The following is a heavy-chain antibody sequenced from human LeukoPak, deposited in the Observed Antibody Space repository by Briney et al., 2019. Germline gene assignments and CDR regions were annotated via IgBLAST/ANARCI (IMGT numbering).Heavy chain of an antibody. V-gene: IGHV1-2*02. CDR1: VYTFTRYY. J-gene: IGHJ4*02. D-gene: IGHD5-18*01. Sequence: ASVTVSFKASVYTFTRYYMHWVRQAPGQGLEWMGWINPNSGGTNYAQKFQGRVTMTRDTSISTAHMELSRLTSDDTAVYYCARASNQYNYDLTFFDYWGQGTLVTVSS. CDR2: INPNSGGT. CDR3: ARASNQYNYDLTFFDY.